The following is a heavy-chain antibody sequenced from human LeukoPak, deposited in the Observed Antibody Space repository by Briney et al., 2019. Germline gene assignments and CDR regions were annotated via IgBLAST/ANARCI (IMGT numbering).Heavy chain of an antibody. Sequence: PGGSLRLSRAASGFTFSSYAMHWVRQAPGKGLEWVAVISYDGSNKYYADSVKGRFTISRDNSKNTLYLQMNSLRAEDTAVYYCARAPAVAGPLYYFDYWGQGTLVTVSS. CDR3: ARAPAVAGPLYYFDY. CDR2: ISYDGSNK. D-gene: IGHD6-19*01. V-gene: IGHV3-30*04. J-gene: IGHJ4*02. CDR1: GFTFSSYA.